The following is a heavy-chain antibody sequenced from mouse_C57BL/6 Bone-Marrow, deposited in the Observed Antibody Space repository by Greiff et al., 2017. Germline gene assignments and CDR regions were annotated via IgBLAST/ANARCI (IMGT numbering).Heavy chain of an antibody. CDR3: ASWGYSNVYV. D-gene: IGHD2-5*01. CDR2: INPSSGYT. CDR1: GYTFTSYT. J-gene: IGHJ1*03. V-gene: IGHV1-4*01. Sequence: QVQLQQSGAELARPGASVKMSCKASGYTFTSYTMHWVKQRPGQGLEWIGNINPSSGYTKYNQKFKEKATLTADTSSSTAYMKLSSLTSEDSAVYYCASWGYSNVYVWGTGTTITVTS.